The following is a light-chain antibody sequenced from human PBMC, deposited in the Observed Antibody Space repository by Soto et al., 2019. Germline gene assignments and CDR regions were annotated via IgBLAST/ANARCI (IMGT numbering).Light chain of an antibody. J-gene: IGKJ4*01. Sequence: EIVLTQSPGTLSLSPGERATLSCRASQSVSSSYLAWYQHKPGQAPRLLIYGASSRATGIPDRFSGSGSGTDFTLTISRLVPEDFAVYYCQQYGSSPRTFGGGTXVAIK. CDR2: GAS. CDR1: QSVSSSY. CDR3: QQYGSSPRT. V-gene: IGKV3-20*01.